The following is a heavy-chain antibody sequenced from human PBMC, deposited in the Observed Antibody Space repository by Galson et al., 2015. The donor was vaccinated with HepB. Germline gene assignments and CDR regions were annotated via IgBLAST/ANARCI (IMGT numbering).Heavy chain of an antibody. Sequence: SLRLSCAASGFTFSTYAMHWVRQAPGKGLEWVAVTSFDGSYQYYADFVKGRFTISRDNSKNTLYLQMNSLRAEDTAVYYCATDFWSGYLRLYYYYSMDVWGQGTTVTVSS. V-gene: IGHV3-30*04. CDR3: ATDFWSGYLRLYYYYSMDV. D-gene: IGHD3-3*01. CDR2: TSFDGSYQ. J-gene: IGHJ6*02. CDR1: GFTFSTYA.